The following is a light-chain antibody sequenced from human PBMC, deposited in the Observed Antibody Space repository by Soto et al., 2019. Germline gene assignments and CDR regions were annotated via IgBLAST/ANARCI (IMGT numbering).Light chain of an antibody. V-gene: IGKV2-28*01. J-gene: IGKJ1*01. CDR3: MQALQQWT. Sequence: DIVMTQSPLSLPVTPGEPASISCRSSQSLLHSNGYTYLDWYLQKPGQSPQLLIYLGSNRASGVPDRFSGSGSGTDFTLKISRVEAEDVGVYYCMQALQQWTFGQGTKVDIK. CDR2: LGS. CDR1: QSLLHSNGYTY.